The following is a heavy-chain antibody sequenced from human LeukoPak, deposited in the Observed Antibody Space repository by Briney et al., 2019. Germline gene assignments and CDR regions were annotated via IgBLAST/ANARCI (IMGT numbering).Heavy chain of an antibody. J-gene: IGHJ4*02. D-gene: IGHD6-19*01. CDR2: ISYSGST. CDR1: GGSLSSYY. V-gene: IGHV4-59*08. Sequence: SETLSLTCTVSGGSLSSYYWSWIRQPPGKGLAWIGYISYSGSTNYSPSLKSRVTISVDTSKKQFSLKLRSVTAADTAVYYCARHTSSGWYFIDYWGQGTLVTVSS. CDR3: ARHTSSGWYFIDY.